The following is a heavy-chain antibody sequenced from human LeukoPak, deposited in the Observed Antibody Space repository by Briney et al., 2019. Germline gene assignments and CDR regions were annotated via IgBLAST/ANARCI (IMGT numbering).Heavy chain of an antibody. D-gene: IGHD3-10*01. Sequence: GGSLRLSCAASGFTFSSYAMHWVRQAPGKGLEWVAVISYDGSNKYYADSVKGRFTISRDNSKNTPYLQMNSLRAEDTAVYYCASRYYGSGSSYGMDVWGQGTTVTVSS. CDR3: ASRYYGSGSSYGMDV. CDR1: GFTFSSYA. V-gene: IGHV3-30-3*01. J-gene: IGHJ6*02. CDR2: ISYDGSNK.